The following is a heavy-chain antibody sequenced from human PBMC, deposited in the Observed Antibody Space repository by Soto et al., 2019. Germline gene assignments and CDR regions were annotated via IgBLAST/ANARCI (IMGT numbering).Heavy chain of an antibody. CDR1: AGSISSYY. J-gene: IGHJ5*01. Sequence: SQSRSLTWTLSAGSISSYYWRWNRQPPGHGLEWMGYIYYRGSTNYNPSPKTRATISVETPKNQFSLKLSSLHAADTAVYNCARHALTQCENCFDPWGQGTLVTVSS. D-gene: IGHD3-9*01. CDR2: IYYRGST. V-gene: IGHV4-59*01. CDR3: ARHALTQCENCFDP.